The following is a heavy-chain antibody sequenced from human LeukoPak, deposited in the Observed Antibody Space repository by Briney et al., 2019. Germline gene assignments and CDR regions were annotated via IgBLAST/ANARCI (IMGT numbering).Heavy chain of an antibody. CDR3: AKRGAGYYFDY. J-gene: IGHJ4*02. CDR1: GFTFSSYA. D-gene: IGHD3-10*01. CDR2: ITDSGGGT. Sequence: GGSLRLSCAASGFTFSSYAMSWVRQAPGKGLEWVSSITDSGGGTFYADSVKGRFTISRDNSKNTLFLQLNSLRAEDTAVYYCAKRGAGYYFDYWGQGALVIVSS. V-gene: IGHV3-23*01.